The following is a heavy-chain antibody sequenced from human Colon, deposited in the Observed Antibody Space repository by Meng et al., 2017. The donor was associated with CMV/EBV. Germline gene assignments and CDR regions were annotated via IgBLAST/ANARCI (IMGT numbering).Heavy chain of an antibody. V-gene: IGHV4-59*01. CDR1: GGSISGYY. CDR2: IFYSGST. J-gene: IGHJ4*02. D-gene: IGHD4-23*01. Sequence: SETLSLTCNVSGGSISGYYWSWIRQPPGKGLEWIGYIFYSGSTAYNPSLKSRVTISLDTSESQFSLNLQSVTAADTAVYYCARKGTGGGNSGHDFWGQGTLVTVSS. CDR3: ARKGTGGGNSGHDF.